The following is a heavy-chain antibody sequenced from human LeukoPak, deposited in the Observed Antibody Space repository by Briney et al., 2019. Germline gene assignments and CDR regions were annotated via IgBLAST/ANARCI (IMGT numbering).Heavy chain of an antibody. V-gene: IGHV3-30*18. J-gene: IGHJ4*02. CDR2: ISYDGSNK. CDR3: AKGLWYYYDSSDYVDY. CDR1: GFTFSSYG. Sequence: GRSLRLSCAASGFTFSSYGMHWVRQAPGKGLEWVAVISYDGSNKYYADSVKGRFTISRDNSKNTLYLQMNSLRAEDTAVYYCAKGLWYYYDSSDYVDYWGQGTLVTVSS. D-gene: IGHD3-22*01.